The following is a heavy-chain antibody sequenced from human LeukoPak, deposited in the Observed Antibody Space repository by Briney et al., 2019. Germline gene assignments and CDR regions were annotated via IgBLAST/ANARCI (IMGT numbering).Heavy chain of an antibody. D-gene: IGHD3-22*01. CDR3: ARGAGYYYDSSGRRSDY. Sequence: TPSQTLSLTCTVSGGSISSGSYYWSWIRQPAGKGLEWIGRIYTSGSTNYSPSLKSRVTISVDTSKNQFSLKLSSVTAADTAVYYCARGAGYYYDSSGRRSDYWGQGTLVTVSS. V-gene: IGHV4-61*02. CDR2: IYTSGST. J-gene: IGHJ4*02. CDR1: GGSISSGSYY.